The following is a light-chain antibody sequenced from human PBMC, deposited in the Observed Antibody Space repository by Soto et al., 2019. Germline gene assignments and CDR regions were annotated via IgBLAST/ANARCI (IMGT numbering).Light chain of an antibody. J-gene: IGKJ1*01. V-gene: IGKV1-39*01. CDR1: QSISSS. CDR3: QQNYSTPWT. Sequence: DIQMTQSPSSLSASVGDRVTITCRASQSISSSLNWYQQKPGKAPKLLIYAASSLESGVPSRFSGSGSGTDFTLTISSLQPEDFATYYCQQNYSTPWTFGQGTKVEIK. CDR2: AAS.